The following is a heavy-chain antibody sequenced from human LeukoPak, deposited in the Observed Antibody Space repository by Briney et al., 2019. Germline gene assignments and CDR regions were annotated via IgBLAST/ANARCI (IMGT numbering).Heavy chain of an antibody. CDR3: GRQTRDNSYPRYFDS. V-gene: IGHV4-34*01. J-gene: IGHJ4*02. Sequence: SETLPLTCAVYGGSFSGYYWSWIRQPPGKGLEWIGEINHSGSTNYNPSLKSRVTISVDTSKNQFSLKLSSVTAADTAVYYCGRQTRDNSYPRYFDSWGQGALVTVSS. D-gene: IGHD1-1*01. CDR1: GGSFSGYY. CDR2: INHSGST.